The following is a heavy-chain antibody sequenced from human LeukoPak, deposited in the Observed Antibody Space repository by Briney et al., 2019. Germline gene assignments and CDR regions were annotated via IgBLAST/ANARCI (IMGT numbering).Heavy chain of an antibody. V-gene: IGHV3-74*01. D-gene: IGHD5-18*01. Sequence: GGSLRLSCAASGFTFTDSWMHWVRQTPGKGLDWVSHVSTDGSFTAYADSVKGRFTISRDNAKNTVYLQMNSLGAEDTAVYYCARSIGYRDSWGQGTLVTVSS. J-gene: IGHJ4*02. CDR1: GFTFTDSW. CDR3: ARSIGYRDS. CDR2: VSTDGSFT.